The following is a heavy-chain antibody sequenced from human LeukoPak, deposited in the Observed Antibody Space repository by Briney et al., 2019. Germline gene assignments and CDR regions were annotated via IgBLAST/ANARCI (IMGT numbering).Heavy chain of an antibody. CDR3: ARGGRLLGKFDY. CDR2: IYYSGSA. V-gene: IGHV4-59*12. CDR1: GGSITNYY. J-gene: IGHJ4*02. Sequence: SETLSLTCTVSGGSITNYYWSWIRQPPGKGLEWIGYIYYSGSANYNPSLKSRVTISVDTSTNQFSLKLSSVTAADTAVYFCARGGRLLGKFDYWGQGTLVTVSS. D-gene: IGHD3-22*01.